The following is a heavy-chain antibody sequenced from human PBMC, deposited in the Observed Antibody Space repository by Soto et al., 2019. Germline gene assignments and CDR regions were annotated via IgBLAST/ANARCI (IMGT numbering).Heavy chain of an antibody. Sequence: PGGSLRLSCAASGFTFSNSAMSWVRQPPGMGLEWVSAISGSGDDTYYADSVKGRFTISKDNSKNTLYLQMNSLRVDDTAIYYCAKRLYCSSTRCCGFNSWGQGTLVTVSS. CDR3: AKRLYCSSTRCCGFNS. D-gene: IGHD2-2*01. CDR2: ISGSGDDT. V-gene: IGHV3-23*01. J-gene: IGHJ4*02. CDR1: GFTFSNSA.